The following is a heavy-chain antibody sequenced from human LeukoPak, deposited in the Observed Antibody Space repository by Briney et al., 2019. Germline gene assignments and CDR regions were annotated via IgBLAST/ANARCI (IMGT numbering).Heavy chain of an antibody. V-gene: IGHV4-59*08. CDR1: GGSLSSYY. CDR3: ARLQVGATFDL. Sequence: PSETLSLTCTVSGGSLSSYYWSWIRQPPGKGLEWIGFIDYSGSTNYSPSLKSRVTISVDTSKNNFSLKLSSVTAAETAVYYCARLQVGATFDLWGQGALVTVPS. J-gene: IGHJ5*02. D-gene: IGHD1-26*01. CDR2: IDYSGST.